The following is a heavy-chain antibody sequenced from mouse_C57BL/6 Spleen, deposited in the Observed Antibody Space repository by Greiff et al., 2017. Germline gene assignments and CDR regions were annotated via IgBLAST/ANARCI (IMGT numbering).Heavy chain of an antibody. V-gene: IGHV1-64*01. CDR2: IHPNSGST. J-gene: IGHJ1*03. Sequence: QVQLQQPGAELVKPGASVKLSCKASGYTFTSYWMHWVKQRPGQGLEWIGMIHPNSGSTNYNEKFKSKATLTVDTSASTAYMQLSSLTSEDSAVYYCARGSYYGSSYWYFDVWGTGTTVTVSS. D-gene: IGHD1-1*01. CDR3: ARGSYYGSSYWYFDV. CDR1: GYTFTSYW.